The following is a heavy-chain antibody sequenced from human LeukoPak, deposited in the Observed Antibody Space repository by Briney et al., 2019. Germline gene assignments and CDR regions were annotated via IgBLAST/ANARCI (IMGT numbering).Heavy chain of an antibody. V-gene: IGHV3-7*03. CDR2: IKQDGNEK. J-gene: IGHJ4*02. Sequence: GGSLRLSCAASGFTFSSSWMHWVRQAPGKGLEWVANIKQDGNEKHYVDSVKGRFTISRDNAKTSLYPQMNSLRVEDTAVYYCARGVPFGGAWGQGTLVTVSS. CDR1: GFTFSSSW. D-gene: IGHD3-10*01. CDR3: ARGVPFGGA.